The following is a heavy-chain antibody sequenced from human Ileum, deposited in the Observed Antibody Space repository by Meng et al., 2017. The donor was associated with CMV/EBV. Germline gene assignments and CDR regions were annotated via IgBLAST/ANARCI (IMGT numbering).Heavy chain of an antibody. D-gene: IGHD3-16*01. CDR3: AKYLVGGNRVYDY. J-gene: IGHJ4*02. Sequence: AASGFTFSNYAMTWVRQAPGKGLEWVSGISTTSDTIIYADSVKGRFTVSRDNSRNTLYLQMNSLRAEDTAVYYCAKYLVGGNRVYDYWGQGTLVTVSS. CDR2: ISTTSDTI. V-gene: IGHV3-23*01. CDR1: GFTFSNYA.